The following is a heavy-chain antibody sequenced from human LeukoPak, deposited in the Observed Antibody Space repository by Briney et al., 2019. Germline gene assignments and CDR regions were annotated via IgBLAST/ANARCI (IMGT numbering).Heavy chain of an antibody. V-gene: IGHV1-24*01. CDR2: FDPEDGET. CDR1: GYTLTELS. D-gene: IGHD4-17*01. Sequence: ASVKVSCKVSGYTLTELSMHWVRQAPGKGLEWMGGFDPEDGETIYAQKFQGRVTMTEDTSTDTAYMELSSLRSEDTAVYYCATDIPNPFVTVTTLDVAFHIWGQGTMVTVSS. CDR3: ATDIPNPFVTVTTLDVAFHI. J-gene: IGHJ3*02.